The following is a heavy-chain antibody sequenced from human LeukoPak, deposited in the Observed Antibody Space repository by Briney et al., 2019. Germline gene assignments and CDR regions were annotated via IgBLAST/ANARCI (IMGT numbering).Heavy chain of an antibody. Sequence: GGSLRLSCAASGFTFSNYWMQWVRQAPGKGLVWVSRINGEGGTSYADSVKGRFTISRDNAKNTVHLQMNSLRAEDTAVYYCARDLVYGSGSCGHWGQGTLVTVSS. CDR2: INGEGGT. D-gene: IGHD3-10*01. V-gene: IGHV3-74*01. CDR3: ARDLVYGSGSCGH. CDR1: GFTFSNYW. J-gene: IGHJ4*02.